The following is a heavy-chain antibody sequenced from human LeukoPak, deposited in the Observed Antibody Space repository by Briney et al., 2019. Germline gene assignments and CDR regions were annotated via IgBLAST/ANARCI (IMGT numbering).Heavy chain of an antibody. CDR3: ARDHWGIVENGYDYFYYDMDA. CDR1: GGSFSTSG. D-gene: IGHD7-27*01. J-gene: IGHJ6*02. CDR2: VIPIYGTP. Sequence: SVKVSCKASGGSFSTSGFSWVRQAPGQGLEWMGGVIPIYGTPSYAQKFQGRVTITTDESTSTAYMELSSLRSEDTAVYYCARDHWGIVENGYDYFYYDMDAWGQGTTVTDSS. V-gene: IGHV1-69*05.